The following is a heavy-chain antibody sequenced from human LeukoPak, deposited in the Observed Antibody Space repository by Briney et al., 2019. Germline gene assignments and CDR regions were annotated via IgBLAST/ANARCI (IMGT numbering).Heavy chain of an antibody. D-gene: IGHD2-15*01. J-gene: IGHJ6*02. V-gene: IGHV1-2*06. CDR1: GYTFTGYY. CDR3: ARDPRYCSGGSCYFYGMDV. Sequence: AAVNVSCKASGYTFTGYYMHWVRQAPAPGLEWMGRINPNSGGTQYAQKVQGGVTMTRDTSISPAYMELSRLRSDDTAVYYCARDPRYCSGGSCYFYGMDVWGQGTTVTVSS. CDR2: INPNSGGT.